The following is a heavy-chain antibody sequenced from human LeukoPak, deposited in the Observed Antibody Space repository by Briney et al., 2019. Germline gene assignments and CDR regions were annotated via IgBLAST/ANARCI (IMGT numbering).Heavy chain of an antibody. D-gene: IGHD4-17*01. CDR3: ARAGYGDSDFDY. CDR1: GGSISSYY. J-gene: IGHJ4*02. Sequence: SETLSLTCTVSGGSISSYYWGWIRQPPGKGLEWIGSIYHSGNTYYNPSLKSRVTISVDTSKNQFSLELSSVTAADTAVYYCARAGYGDSDFDYWGQGTLVTVSS. V-gene: IGHV4-38-2*02. CDR2: IYHSGNT.